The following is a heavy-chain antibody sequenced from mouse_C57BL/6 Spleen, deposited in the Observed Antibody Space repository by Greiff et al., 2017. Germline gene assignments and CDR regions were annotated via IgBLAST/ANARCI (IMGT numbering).Heavy chain of an antibody. D-gene: IGHD1-1*01. CDR1: GYTFTSYW. Sequence: QVQLQQPGTELVKPGASVKLSCKASGYTFTSYWMHWVKQRPGQGLEWIGNINPSNGGSNYNEKFKSKATLTVDKSSSTAYMQRSSLTSEDSAVYYCARGHYYGSSYAMDYWGQGTAVTVSS. CDR2: INPSNGGS. V-gene: IGHV1-53*01. J-gene: IGHJ4*01. CDR3: ARGHYYGSSYAMDY.